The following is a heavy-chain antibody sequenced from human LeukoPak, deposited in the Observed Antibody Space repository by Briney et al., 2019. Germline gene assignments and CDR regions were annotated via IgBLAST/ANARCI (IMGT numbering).Heavy chain of an antibody. D-gene: IGHD6-13*01. V-gene: IGHV1-2*02. CDR2: INPNSGGT. CDR1: GYTFTGYY. CDR3: ARGSRGSSWYWDWFDP. J-gene: IGHJ5*02. Sequence: ASVKLSCKASGYTFTGYYIHWVRQAPGQGLQWMGWINPNSGGTKYAQKFQGRVTMTRDTSISTAYMEIIRLTSDDTAVYYCARGSRGSSWYWDWFDPWGQGTLVTVSS.